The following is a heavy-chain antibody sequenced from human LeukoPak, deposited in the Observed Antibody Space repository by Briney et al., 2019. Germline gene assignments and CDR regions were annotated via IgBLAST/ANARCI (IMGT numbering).Heavy chain of an antibody. V-gene: IGHV4-59*08. CDR3: ARLQNRGFDYGYDDAFDV. J-gene: IGHJ3*01. CDR2: IYYSGST. D-gene: IGHD5-18*01. Sequence: SETLSLTCIVSHGSISRYYWSWIRQPPGKGLEWIGHIYYSGSTEYSPSLKRRVTISVDTSENQVSLKVTSVTAADTAVYYCARLQNRGFDYGYDDAFDVWGQGTMVTVSS. CDR1: HGSISRYY.